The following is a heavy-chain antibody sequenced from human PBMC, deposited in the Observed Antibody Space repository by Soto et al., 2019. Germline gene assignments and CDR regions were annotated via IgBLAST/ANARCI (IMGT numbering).Heavy chain of an antibody. CDR2: ISYDGNNK. D-gene: IGHD1-7*01. CDR3: ARDGVSSTEYTCNYGNYFDY. CDR1: GFTYSTYT. Sequence: PGGSLRLACAASGFTYSTYTMHCVRQAPGKGLEWVAVISYDGNNKFYADSVKGRFTISRDSTKQTLYLQMNSLRPDDTAMYYCARDGVSSTEYTCNYGNYFDYWGQGALVIVSS. V-gene: IGHV3-30-3*01. J-gene: IGHJ4*02.